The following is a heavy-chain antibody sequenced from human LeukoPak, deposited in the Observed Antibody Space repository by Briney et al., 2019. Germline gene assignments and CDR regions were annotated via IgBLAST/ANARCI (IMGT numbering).Heavy chain of an antibody. CDR3: ARGGYSYGYHY. CDR1: GGSISGYY. Sequence: SETLSLTCTVSGGSISGYYWTWIRQPPGKGLEWIGYIYYSGSTNYNPSLKSRVTISVDTSKNQFSLKLSSVTAADTAVYYCARGGYSYGYHYWGQRTLVSVSS. J-gene: IGHJ4*02. D-gene: IGHD5-18*01. CDR2: IYYSGST. V-gene: IGHV4-59*01.